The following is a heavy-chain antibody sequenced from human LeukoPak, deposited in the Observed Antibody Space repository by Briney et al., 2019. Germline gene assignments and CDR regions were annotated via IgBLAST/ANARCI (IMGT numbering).Heavy chain of an antibody. J-gene: IGHJ4*02. V-gene: IGHV3-7*02. Sequence: GGSLRLSCAASGFTFSSYWMTWVRQAPGKGLEWVANIREDGGEKNYVDSVKGRFTISRDNAKNSLYLQMNTLRAEDTAVYYCARGRGGSWWGQGTLVTVSS. CDR2: IREDGGEK. D-gene: IGHD1-26*01. CDR3: ARGRGGSW. CDR1: GFTFSSYW.